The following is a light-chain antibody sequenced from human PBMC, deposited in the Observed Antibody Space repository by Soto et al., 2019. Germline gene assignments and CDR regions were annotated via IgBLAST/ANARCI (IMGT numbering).Light chain of an antibody. CDR3: QQSYSTPYT. J-gene: IGKJ2*01. CDR1: QTISTY. CDR2: AAA. V-gene: IGKV1-39*01. Sequence: DIQMTQSPSSLSASVGDRVTITCQPSQTISTYLNWYQHKPGKVPKLLIYAAASLESGVPSRFSGSGSGADFTLTISSLQPEDFATYYCQQSYSTPYTFGQGTKLEI.